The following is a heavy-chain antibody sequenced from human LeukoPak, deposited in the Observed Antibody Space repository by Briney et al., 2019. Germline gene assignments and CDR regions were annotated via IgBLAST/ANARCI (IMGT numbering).Heavy chain of an antibody. CDR1: GGSIISGGYY. Sequence: SETLSLTCTVSGGSIISGGYYWSWIRLHPGKGLEWIGYIYYSGSTYYNPSLKSRVTISVDTSKNQFSLKLSSVTAADTAVYYCARDRPSGDLDYWGQGTLVTVSS. CDR2: IYYSGST. D-gene: IGHD3-10*01. V-gene: IGHV4-31*03. J-gene: IGHJ4*02. CDR3: ARDRPSGDLDY.